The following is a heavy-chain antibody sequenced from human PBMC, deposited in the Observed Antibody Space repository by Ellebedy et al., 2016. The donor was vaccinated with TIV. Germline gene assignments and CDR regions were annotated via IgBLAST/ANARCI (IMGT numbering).Heavy chain of an antibody. V-gene: IGHV4-39*02. D-gene: IGHD3/OR15-3a*01. CDR1: GGSISSSSYY. CDR2: VYHSGST. CDR3: ARLGLSAASEAFDI. Sequence: MPSETLSLTCTVSGGSISSSSYYWGWIRQPPGKGLEWIGSVYHSGSTYYNPSLKSRVTISVDTSKTHFSLKLSSVTAADTAVYYCARLGLSAASEAFDIWGQGTMVTVSS. J-gene: IGHJ3*02.